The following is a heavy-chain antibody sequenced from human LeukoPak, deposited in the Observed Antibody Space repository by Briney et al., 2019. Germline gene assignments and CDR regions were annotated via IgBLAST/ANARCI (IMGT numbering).Heavy chain of an antibody. CDR3: ASGSLGDGYGVGDYYQYMDV. J-gene: IGHJ6*03. D-gene: IGHD5-24*01. CDR1: RGTFNSYA. Sequence: SVKVSCKASRGTFNSYAISWVRQAPGQGLEWMGGIMPLFGTANYAQEFQGRVTFATDESASTAYMEVSSLRSEDTAVYYCASGSLGDGYGVGDYYQYMDVWGKGTTVTVSS. CDR2: IMPLFGTA. V-gene: IGHV1-69*05.